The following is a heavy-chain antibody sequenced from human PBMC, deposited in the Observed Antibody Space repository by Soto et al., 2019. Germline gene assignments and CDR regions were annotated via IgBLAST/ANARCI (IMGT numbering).Heavy chain of an antibody. J-gene: IGHJ4*02. CDR3: AKVDYGAHFDY. V-gene: IGHV3-30*18. CDR1: GFTFSSYG. D-gene: IGHD4-17*01. Sequence: PGGSLRLSCAASGFTFSSYGMHWVRQAPGKGLEWVAVISYDGSNKYYADSVKGRFTISRDNSKNTLYLQMNSLRAEDTAVYYCAKVDYGAHFDYWGQGTLVTVSS. CDR2: ISYDGSNK.